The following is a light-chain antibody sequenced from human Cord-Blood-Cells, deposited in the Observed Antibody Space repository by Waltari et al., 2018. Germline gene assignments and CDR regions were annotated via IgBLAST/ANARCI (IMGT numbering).Light chain of an antibody. Sequence: QSALTQPASVSGSPGQSITICCTGTSGDVCGYNYDSWYRQHPGKATKLMIYDVSNRPARVSKRFSGSKSDNTASLTISGLQAEKEADYYCSSYTSSSTPVFGGGTKLTFL. CDR3: SSYTSSSTPV. V-gene: IGLV2-14*03. CDR2: DVS. J-gene: IGLJ3*02. CDR1: SGDVCGYNY.